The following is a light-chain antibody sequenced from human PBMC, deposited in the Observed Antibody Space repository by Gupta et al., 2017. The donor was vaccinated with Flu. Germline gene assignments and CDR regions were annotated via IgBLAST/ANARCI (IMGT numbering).Light chain of an antibody. CDR3: CSYAGSYTFVV. Sequence: VACYHQNPGKAPNHMIYYVSKRPSGVADRFSGAKSCNTAALTISGLQADDEADDFCCSYAGSYTFVVFGGGTKLTVL. V-gene: IGLV2-11*01. CDR2: YVS. J-gene: IGLJ2*01.